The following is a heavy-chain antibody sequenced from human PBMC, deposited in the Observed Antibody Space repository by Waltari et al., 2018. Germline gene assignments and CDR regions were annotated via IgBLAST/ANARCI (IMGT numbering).Heavy chain of an antibody. J-gene: IGHJ6*02. CDR2: IYYSGST. D-gene: IGHD3-3*01. V-gene: IGHV4-59*01. CDR1: GGSISRYY. Sequence: QVQLQESGPGLVKPSETLSLTCTVSGGSISRYYWSWIRPPPGKGLEWIGYIYYSGSTNYNPSLKSRVTISVDTSKNQFSLKLSSVTAADTAVYYCARGSLPYDFWSGHYNYYGMDVWGQGTTVTVSS. CDR3: ARGSLPYDFWSGHYNYYGMDV.